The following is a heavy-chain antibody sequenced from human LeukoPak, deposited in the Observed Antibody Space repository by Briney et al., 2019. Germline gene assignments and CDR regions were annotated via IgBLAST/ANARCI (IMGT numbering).Heavy chain of an antibody. D-gene: IGHD6-13*01. V-gene: IGHV1-46*01. CDR2: INPSGGST. J-gene: IGHJ4*02. CDR3: ARARGGIAAAGTVGYYYFDY. Sequence: ASVKVSCKASGYTFTSYYMHWVRQAPGQGLEWMGIINPSGGSTSYAQKFRGRVTMTRDTSTSTVYMELSSLRSEDTAVYYCARARGGIAAAGTVGYYYFDYWGQGTLVTVSS. CDR1: GYTFTSYY.